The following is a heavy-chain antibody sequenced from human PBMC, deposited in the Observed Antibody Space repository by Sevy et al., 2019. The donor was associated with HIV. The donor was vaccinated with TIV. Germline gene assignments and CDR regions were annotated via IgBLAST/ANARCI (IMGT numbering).Heavy chain of an antibody. CDR2: ISSSSSYI. Sequence: GGSLRLSCAASGFTFSSYSMNWVRQAPGKGLEWVSSISSSSSYIYYADSVKGRFTISRDNAKTSLYLQMNSLRAEDTAVYYCARDLWGSSSPYYYYGMDVWGQGTTVTVSS. CDR3: ARDLWGSSSPYYYYGMDV. V-gene: IGHV3-21*01. D-gene: IGHD6-6*01. J-gene: IGHJ6*02. CDR1: GFTFSSYS.